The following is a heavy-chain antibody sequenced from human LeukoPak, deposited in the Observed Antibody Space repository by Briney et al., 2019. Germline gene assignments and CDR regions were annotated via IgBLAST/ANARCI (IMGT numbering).Heavy chain of an antibody. Sequence: ASVKVSCKASGSTFTSYGISWVRQAPGQGLEWMGWISAYNGNTNYAQKFQGRLTMTTDTPTSTAYMELRSLTSDDTAVFCCARDRLNQYAMDVWGQGTTITVSS. V-gene: IGHV1-18*01. J-gene: IGHJ6*02. CDR1: GSTFTSYG. D-gene: IGHD1-14*01. CDR3: ARDRLNQYAMDV. CDR2: ISAYNGNT.